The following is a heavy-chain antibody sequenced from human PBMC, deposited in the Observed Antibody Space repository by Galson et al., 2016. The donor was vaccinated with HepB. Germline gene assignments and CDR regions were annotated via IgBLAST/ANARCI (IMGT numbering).Heavy chain of an antibody. V-gene: IGHV3-23*01. CDR3: AKSPDMITFGGIIVIPVHWFDP. CDR1: GFTFSSYA. J-gene: IGHJ5*02. CDR2: ISGSGGST. Sequence: SLRLSCAASGFTFSSYAMSWVRQAPGKGLEWVSSISGSGGSTSYADSVRGRFTISRDNSKNTLYLQMNSLRAEDTAVYYCAKSPDMITFGGIIVIPVHWFDPWGQGTLVTVSS. D-gene: IGHD3-16*02.